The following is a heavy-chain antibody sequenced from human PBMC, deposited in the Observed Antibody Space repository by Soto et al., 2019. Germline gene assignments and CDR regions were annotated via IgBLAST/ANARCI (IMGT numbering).Heavy chain of an antibody. CDR1: GGTFSSYA. D-gene: IGHD3-9*01. V-gene: IGHV1-69*13. CDR3: ARDNSPSYYDILTGRPPLFYYYYYGMDV. J-gene: IGHJ6*02. CDR2: IIPIFGTA. Sequence: ASVKVSCKASGGTFSSYAISWVRQAPGQGLEWMGGIIPIFGTANYAQKFQGRVTITADESTSTAYMELSSLRSEDTAVYYCARDNSPSYYDILTGRPPLFYYYYYGMDVWGQGTTVTVS.